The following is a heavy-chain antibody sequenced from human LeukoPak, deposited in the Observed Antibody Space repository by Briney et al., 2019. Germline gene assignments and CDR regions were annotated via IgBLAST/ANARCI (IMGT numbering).Heavy chain of an antibody. V-gene: IGHV3-66*04. CDR3: ARRGQWLVADAFDL. D-gene: IGHD6-19*01. CDR1: GFSVSNNY. CDR2: IYSGGST. Sequence: GGPLRLSCAASGFSVSNNYMTWVRQAPGKGLECVSVIYSGGSTYYADSVKGRFNTSRDNSKNTLYLQMNSLRAEDTAVYYCARRGQWLVADAFDLWGQGTMVTVSS. J-gene: IGHJ3*01.